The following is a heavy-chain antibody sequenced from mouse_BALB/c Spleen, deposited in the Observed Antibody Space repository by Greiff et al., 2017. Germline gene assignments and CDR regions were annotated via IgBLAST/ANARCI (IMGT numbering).Heavy chain of an antibody. CDR3: ARKKYGKYYYAMDY. CDR2: ISYIVST. Sequence: EVKVVESGPGLVKPSQSLSLTCPVTGYSITSDYAWNWIRQFPGNKLEWMVYISYIVSTSSNPSLKSRISITRDTSKNQFFLQLNSVTTEDTATYYCARKKYGKYYYAMDYWGQGTSVTVSS. V-gene: IGHV3-2*02. J-gene: IGHJ4*01. CDR1: GYSITSDYA. D-gene: IGHD2-10*02.